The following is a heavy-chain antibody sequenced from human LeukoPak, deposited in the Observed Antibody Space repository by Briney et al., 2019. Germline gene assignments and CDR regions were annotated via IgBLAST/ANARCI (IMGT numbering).Heavy chain of an antibody. Sequence: GGSLRLSCAASGFTVSSNYMSWVRQAPGKGLEWVSVIYSGGSTYYADSVKGRFTISRDNSKNTLYLQMNSLRAEDTAVYYRARGSGITMVRGVTADYYYGMDVWGQGTTVTVSS. D-gene: IGHD3-10*01. V-gene: IGHV3-66*02. CDR2: IYSGGST. CDR1: GFTVSSNY. CDR3: ARGSGITMVRGVTADYYYGMDV. J-gene: IGHJ6*02.